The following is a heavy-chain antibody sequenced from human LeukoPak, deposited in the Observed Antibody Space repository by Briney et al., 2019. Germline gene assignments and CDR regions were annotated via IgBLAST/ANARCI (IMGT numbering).Heavy chain of an antibody. Sequence: SETLSLTCTVSGGSISSSNYYWGWIRQPPGKGLEWIGNLYYGVSTDYNPSLKSRVTISADASKNQLSLKLSSVTAADTAVYYCARRALQQWLKNNWFDPWGQGTLVTVSS. CDR2: LYYGVST. J-gene: IGHJ5*02. V-gene: IGHV4-39*07. D-gene: IGHD6-19*01. CDR1: GGSISSSNYY. CDR3: ARRALQQWLKNNWFDP.